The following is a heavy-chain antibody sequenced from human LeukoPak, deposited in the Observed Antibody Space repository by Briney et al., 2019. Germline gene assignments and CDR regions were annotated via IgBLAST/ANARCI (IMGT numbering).Heavy chain of an antibody. V-gene: IGHV3-7*01. J-gene: IGHJ4*02. CDR3: AREKLDTRGYVDY. CDR2: IKQDGTDK. CDR1: GFSFSSYW. Sequence: GGSLRLSCAASGFSFSSYWMSWVRQAPGKGLDWVANIKQDGTDKYYVASVKGRLTISRDNAKNLLYLQMNSLRAEDTAVYYCAREKLDTRGYVDYWGQGTLVTVSS. D-gene: IGHD3-22*01.